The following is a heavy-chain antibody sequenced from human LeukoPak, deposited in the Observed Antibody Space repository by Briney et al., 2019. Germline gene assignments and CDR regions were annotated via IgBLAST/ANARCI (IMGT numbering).Heavy chain of an antibody. J-gene: IGHJ4*02. D-gene: IGHD5-24*01. CDR1: GGSISSSNW. CDR3: ARADYGDHSFDY. Sequence: SGTLSLTCAVSGGSISSSNWWSWVRPPPGKGLEWIGEIYHSGITNYNPSLKSRVTISVDKSKNQFSLKLSSVTAADTAVYYCARADYGDHSFDYWGQGTLVTVSS. V-gene: IGHV4-4*02. CDR2: IYHSGIT.